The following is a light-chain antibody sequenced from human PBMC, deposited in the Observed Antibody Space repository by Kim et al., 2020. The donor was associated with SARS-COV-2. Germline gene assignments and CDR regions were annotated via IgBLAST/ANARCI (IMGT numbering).Light chain of an antibody. CDR2: DNT. V-gene: IGLV1-40*01. CDR3: QSYDSILSGYL. Sequence: QSVLTQPPSVSGAPGQRVTISCTGSSSNIGAGYDVHWYQQFPGTAPKLLIYDNTNRPSGVPDRFSGSKSGTSASLAITGLQADDEADYYCQSYDSILSGYLFGPGTKVTVL. CDR1: SSNIGAGYD. J-gene: IGLJ1*01.